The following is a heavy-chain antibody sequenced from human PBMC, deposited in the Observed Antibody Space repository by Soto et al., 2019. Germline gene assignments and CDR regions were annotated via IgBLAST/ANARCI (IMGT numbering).Heavy chain of an antibody. CDR2: INHSGST. CDR3: ARGTMVRGVIVDY. V-gene: IGHV4-34*01. J-gene: IGHJ4*02. D-gene: IGHD3-10*01. CDR1: GGSFSGYY. Sequence: QVQLQQWGAGLLKPSETLSLTCAVYGGSFSGYYWSWIRQPPGKGLEWIGEINHSGSTNYNPSLKSRVTISVDTSKNQCSLKLSSVTAADTAVYYCARGTMVRGVIVDYWGQGTLVTVSS.